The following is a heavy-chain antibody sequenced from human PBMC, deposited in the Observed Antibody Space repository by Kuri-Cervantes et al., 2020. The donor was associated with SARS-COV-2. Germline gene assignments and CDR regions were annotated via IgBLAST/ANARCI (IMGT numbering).Heavy chain of an antibody. Sequence: GGSLRLSCAASGFTFRNYAMHWVRQAPGKGLEWVAVISYDGTNKYYADFVKGRFTISRDNSNNTLYLQMNSLRVEDTAVYYCARVPYYYDGSGFFYFDYWGQGTLVTVSS. CDR2: ISYDGTNK. CDR3: ARVPYYYDGSGFFYFDY. V-gene: IGHV3-30-3*01. J-gene: IGHJ4*02. CDR1: GFTFRNYA. D-gene: IGHD3-22*01.